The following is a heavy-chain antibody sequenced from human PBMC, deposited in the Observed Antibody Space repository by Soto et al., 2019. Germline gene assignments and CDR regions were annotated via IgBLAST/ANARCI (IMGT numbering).Heavy chain of an antibody. V-gene: IGHV4-4*07. J-gene: IGHJ5*02. CDR1: GGDINGYY. Sequence: QVHLQESGPGLVKPSETLSLTCTVSGGDINGYYWTWIRQPAGKGLEWIGRIYSSGRTKYNPSLQSRVTMSLDTSKNQFSLRLPSVTAADTAVYYCARGQRFSDWFDPWGQGTWVTVSS. CDR3: ARGQRFSDWFDP. CDR2: IYSSGRT. D-gene: IGHD3-3*01.